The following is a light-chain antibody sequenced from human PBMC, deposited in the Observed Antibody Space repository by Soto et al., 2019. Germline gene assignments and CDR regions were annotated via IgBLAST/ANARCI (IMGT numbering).Light chain of an antibody. J-gene: IGKJ1*01. CDR2: DAS. Sequence: EIVLTQSPATLSLSPGERATLSCRASQSVSTYLAWYQQKPGQAPRLLIYDASSRATGIPARFSGSGSGTEFTLTSSSLEPEDFAVYYCQQRSSWPVTFGQGTRVEIK. V-gene: IGKV3-11*01. CDR1: QSVSTY. CDR3: QQRSSWPVT.